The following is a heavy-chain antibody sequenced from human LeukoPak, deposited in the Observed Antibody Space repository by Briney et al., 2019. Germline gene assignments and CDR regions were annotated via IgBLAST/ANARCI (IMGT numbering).Heavy chain of an antibody. Sequence: SETLSLTCAVYGGSFSGYYWSWIRQPPGKGLEWIGEINHSGSTNYNPSLKSRVTISVDTSKNQFSLKLSSVTAADTAVYYCARLVGYDSSGYSAYWGQGTLVTVSS. V-gene: IGHV4-34*01. CDR2: INHSGST. CDR1: GGSFSGYY. D-gene: IGHD3-22*01. CDR3: ARLVGYDSSGYSAY. J-gene: IGHJ4*02.